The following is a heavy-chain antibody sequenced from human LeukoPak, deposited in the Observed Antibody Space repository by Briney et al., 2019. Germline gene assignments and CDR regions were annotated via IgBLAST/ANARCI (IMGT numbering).Heavy chain of an antibody. D-gene: IGHD3-22*01. CDR1: GGSFIGFY. V-gene: IGHV4-34*01. Sequence: SETLSLTCAVYGGSFIGFYWNWIRQPPGKGLEWIGDINHSGSTNYNPSLTSRVTISVDTSKNQFSLKLSSVTAADTAVYYCARDGVSSGYYHFDYWGQGTLVTVSS. J-gene: IGHJ4*02. CDR3: ARDGVSSGYYHFDY. CDR2: INHSGST.